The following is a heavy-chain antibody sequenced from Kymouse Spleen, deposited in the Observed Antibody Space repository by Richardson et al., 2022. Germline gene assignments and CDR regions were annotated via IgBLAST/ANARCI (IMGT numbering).Heavy chain of an antibody. V-gene: IGHV4-34*01. J-gene: IGHJ4*02. D-gene: IGHD3-10*01. CDR3: ARRLWFGELSFDY. CDR2: INHSGST. CDR1: GGSFSGYY. Sequence: QVQLQQWGAGLLKPSETLSLTCAVYGGSFSGYYWSWIRQPPGKGLEWIGEINHSGSTNYNPSLKSRVTISVDTSKNQFSLKLSSVTAADTAVYYCARRLWFGELSFDYWGQGTLVTVSS.